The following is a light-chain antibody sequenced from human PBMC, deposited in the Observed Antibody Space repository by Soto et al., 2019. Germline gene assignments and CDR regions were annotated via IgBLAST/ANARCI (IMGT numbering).Light chain of an antibody. CDR2: KGT. J-gene: IGLJ1*01. CDR3: CSSAPESTYV. CDR1: SDDVGAYNS. V-gene: IGLV2-23*01. Sequence: QSVLAQPASVSGSPGQSITISCTGTSDDVGAYNSVSWYQQLPHKAPQVILYKGTQRPSGVSSRFSGSTSGNAASLTISGLQADDEAEYFCCSSAPESTYVFGTGTKVTLL.